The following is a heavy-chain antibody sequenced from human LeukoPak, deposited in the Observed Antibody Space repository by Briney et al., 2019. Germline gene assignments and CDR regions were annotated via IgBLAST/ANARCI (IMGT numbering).Heavy chain of an antibody. CDR3: AKDRSCTGSSCNVGS. Sequence: GGSLRLSCAASGFTFSSYSMNWVRQAPGKGLEWVSYISSSSSTIYYADSVKGRFTISRDNSKNTLFLQMNSLRAEDTAVYYCAKDRSCTGSSCNVGSWGQGTMVTVSS. V-gene: IGHV3-48*01. D-gene: IGHD2-2*01. J-gene: IGHJ3*01. CDR2: ISSSSSTI. CDR1: GFTFSSYS.